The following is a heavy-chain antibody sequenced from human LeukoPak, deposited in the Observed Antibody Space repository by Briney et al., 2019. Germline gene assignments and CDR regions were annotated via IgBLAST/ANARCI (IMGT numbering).Heavy chain of an antibody. V-gene: IGHV4-59*01. Sequence: KPSETLSLTCTVSGGSISSYYWSWIRQPPGKGLEWIGYIYYSGSTNYNPSLKSRVTISVDTSKNQFSLKLSSVTAADTAVYYCARFYRSLIDYWGQGTLVTVSS. CDR3: ARFYRSLIDY. CDR2: IYYSGST. CDR1: GGSISSYY. J-gene: IGHJ4*02. D-gene: IGHD2-15*01.